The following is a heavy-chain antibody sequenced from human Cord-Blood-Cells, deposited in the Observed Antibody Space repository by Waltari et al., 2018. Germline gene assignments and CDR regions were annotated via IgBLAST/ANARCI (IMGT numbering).Heavy chain of an antibody. V-gene: IGHV1-3*01. Sequence: QVQLVQSGAEVKKPGASVKVSCKASGYTFTSYAMHWVRQAPGQRLEWMGWINAGNGNTKYSQKFQGRVTITRDTSASTAYMELSSLRSEDTAVYYCARGPYCSSTSCYAEYFQHWGQGTLVTVSS. CDR3: ARGPYCSSTSCYAEYFQH. CDR1: GYTFTSYA. D-gene: IGHD2-2*01. J-gene: IGHJ1*01. CDR2: INAGNGNT.